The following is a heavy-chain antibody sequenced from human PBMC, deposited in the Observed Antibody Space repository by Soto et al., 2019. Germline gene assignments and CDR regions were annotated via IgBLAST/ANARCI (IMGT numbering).Heavy chain of an antibody. CDR3: ARDLPKTYSSSSHYYYMDV. CDR1: GYTFTSYY. V-gene: IGHV1-46*03. Sequence: ASVKVSCKASGYTFTSYYMHWVRQAPGQGLEWMGIINPSGGSTSYAQKFQGRVTMTRDTSTSTVYMELSSLRSEDTAVYYCARDLPKTYSSSSHYYYMDVWGKGTTVTVSS. J-gene: IGHJ6*03. CDR2: INPSGGST. D-gene: IGHD6-6*01.